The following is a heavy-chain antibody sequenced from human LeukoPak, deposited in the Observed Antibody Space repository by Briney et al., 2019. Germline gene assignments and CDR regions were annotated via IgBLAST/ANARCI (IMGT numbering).Heavy chain of an antibody. D-gene: IGHD1-26*01. CDR3: TTERNWELLRPYGLDI. V-gene: IGHV3-15*01. CDR1: GLNFNYVW. J-gene: IGHJ6*02. Sequence: GGSLRLSCAASGLNFNYVWMNWVRQAPGKGPEWVGRIRTRIEGETTDYGAPVKGRFTISRDDSKTTLFLQMNSLMTADSAVYYCTTERNWELLRPYGLDIWGQGTTVIVSS. CDR2: IRTRIEGETT.